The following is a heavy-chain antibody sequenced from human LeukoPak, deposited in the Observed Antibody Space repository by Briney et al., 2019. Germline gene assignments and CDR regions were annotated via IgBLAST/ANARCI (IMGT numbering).Heavy chain of an antibody. D-gene: IGHD3-10*01. CDR3: AREDGSGSYHFDY. Sequence: GRSLRLSCAASGFTFSSYGMHWVRQAPGKGLERVAVIWYDGSNKYYADSVKGRFTISRDNSKNTLYLQMNSLRAEDTAVYYCAREDGSGSYHFDYWGQGTLVTVSS. J-gene: IGHJ4*02. CDR1: GFTFSSYG. CDR2: IWYDGSNK. V-gene: IGHV3-33*01.